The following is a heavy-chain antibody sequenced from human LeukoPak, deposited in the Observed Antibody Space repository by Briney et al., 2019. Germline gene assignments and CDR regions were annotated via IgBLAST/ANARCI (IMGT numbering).Heavy chain of an antibody. CDR3: AMALSLQRQYVDIVATLDY. D-gene: IGHD5-12*01. Sequence: SVKVSYKASGGTFSSYAISWVRQAPGQGLEWMGGIIPIFGTANYAQKFQGRVTITADESTSTAYMELSSLRSEDTAVYYCAMALSLQRQYVDIVATLDYWGQGTLVTVSS. CDR2: IIPIFGTA. CDR1: GGTFSSYA. V-gene: IGHV1-69*01. J-gene: IGHJ4*02.